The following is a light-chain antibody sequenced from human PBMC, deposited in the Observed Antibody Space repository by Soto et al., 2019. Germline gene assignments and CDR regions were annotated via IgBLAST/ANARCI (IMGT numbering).Light chain of an antibody. CDR3: QQCDSYSWT. CDR2: KAS. V-gene: IGKV1-5*03. CDR1: QSISSW. Sequence: DIQMTQSPSTLSASEGDRVTITCRASQSISSWLAWYQQKPGKAPKLLIYKASSLESGVPSRFSGSGSGTEFTLTISSLQPDDFSTYYCQQCDSYSWTFGQGTKVEIK. J-gene: IGKJ1*01.